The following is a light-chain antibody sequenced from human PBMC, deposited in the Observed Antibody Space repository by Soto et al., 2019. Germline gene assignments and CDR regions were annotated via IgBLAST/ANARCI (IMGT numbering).Light chain of an antibody. V-gene: IGKV3-20*01. CDR3: QQYGSSSTWT. CDR1: QSVSSAY. J-gene: IGKJ1*01. Sequence: EIVLTQSPGTLSLSPGERATLSCRASQSVSSAYLAWYQHKPGQPPTLLIYAASSRVTGIPDRFSGSGSGTDFTLTISRLEPEYFAVYYCQQYGSSSTWTFGPGTKVEIK. CDR2: AAS.